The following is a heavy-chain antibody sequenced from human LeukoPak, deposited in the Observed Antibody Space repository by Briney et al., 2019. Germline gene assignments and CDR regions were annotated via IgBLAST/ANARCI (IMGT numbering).Heavy chain of an antibody. CDR1: GFTFSSYS. Sequence: QSGGSLRLSCAASGFTFSSYSMNWVRQAPGKGLEWVSYIGSSGSAIYYADSVKGRFTISRDNAKNSLYLQMNSLRAEDTAVYYCARVSAIVGATWGFDPWGQGILVTVSS. CDR2: IGSSGSAI. CDR3: ARVSAIVGATWGFDP. D-gene: IGHD1-26*01. J-gene: IGHJ5*02. V-gene: IGHV3-48*01.